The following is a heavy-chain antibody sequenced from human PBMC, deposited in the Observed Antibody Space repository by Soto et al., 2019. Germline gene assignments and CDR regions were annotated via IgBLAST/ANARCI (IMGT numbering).Heavy chain of an antibody. Sequence: EVQLVESGGGLVKPGGSLRLSCAASGFTFSNAWMSWVRQAPGKGLEWVGRIKSKTDGGTTDYAAPVKGRFTISRDDSNNTLYLQMNSLKTEDTAVYYCTTDVWFGALGYWGQGTLVTVSS. V-gene: IGHV3-15*01. CDR3: TTDVWFGALGY. CDR1: GFTFSNAW. J-gene: IGHJ4*02. D-gene: IGHD3-10*01. CDR2: IKSKTDGGTT.